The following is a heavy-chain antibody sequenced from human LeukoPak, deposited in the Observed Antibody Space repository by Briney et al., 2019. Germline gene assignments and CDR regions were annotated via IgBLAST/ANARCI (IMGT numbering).Heavy chain of an antibody. D-gene: IGHD1-26*01. CDR2: IKEDGSAK. V-gene: IGHV3-7*04. CDR3: ARYSGSYGVVN. CDR1: GFTFSTYW. J-gene: IGHJ4*02. Sequence: GGSLRLSCAASGFTFSTYWMSWVRQAPGKGLEWVANIKEDGSAKHYVDSVRGRFTISRDNAKNSLYLQMDTLRAEDTAAYYCARYSGSYGVVNWGQGTLVTVPS.